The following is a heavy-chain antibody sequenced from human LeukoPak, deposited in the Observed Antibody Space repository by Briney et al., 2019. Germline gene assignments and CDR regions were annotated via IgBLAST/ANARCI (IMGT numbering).Heavy chain of an antibody. CDR1: GGSISNYF. Sequence: KPSETLSLTCTVSGGSISNYFWSWIRQPPGKGLEWIGYIYYSGSTNYNPSLKSRVTISVDTSKNQFSLKLSSVTAADTAVYYCAGGPRPEYFQHWGQGTLVTVSS. V-gene: IGHV4-59*01. J-gene: IGHJ1*01. CDR2: IYYSGST. CDR3: AGGPRPEYFQH.